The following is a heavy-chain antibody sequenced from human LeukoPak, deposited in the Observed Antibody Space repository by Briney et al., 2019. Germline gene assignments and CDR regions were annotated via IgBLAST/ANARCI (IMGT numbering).Heavy chain of an antibody. V-gene: IGHV1-69*04. CDR3: ARVDGYSYGPGGDY. Sequence: GASVKVSCKASGGTFSSYAISWVRQAPGQGLEWMGRIIPILGIANYAQKFQGRVTITADKSTSTAYMELSSLRPEDTAVYYCARVDGYSYGPGGDYWGQGTLVTVSS. CDR2: IIPILGIA. CDR1: GGTFSSYA. D-gene: IGHD5-18*01. J-gene: IGHJ4*02.